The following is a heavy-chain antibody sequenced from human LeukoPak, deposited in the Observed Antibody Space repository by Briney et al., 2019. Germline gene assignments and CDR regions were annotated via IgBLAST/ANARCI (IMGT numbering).Heavy chain of an antibody. D-gene: IGHD3-22*01. V-gene: IGHV4-4*07. CDR3: ARAYYDTSGYPGWYFDL. CDR2: IYTSGST. Sequence: SETLSLTCTVSGGSISSYYWSWIRQPAGKGLQWVARIYTSGSTNYNPSLKSRVTMSVDTSKNQFSLKLTSVTAADTAVYYCARAYYDTSGYPGWYFDLWGRGTLVTVSS. CDR1: GGSISSYY. J-gene: IGHJ2*01.